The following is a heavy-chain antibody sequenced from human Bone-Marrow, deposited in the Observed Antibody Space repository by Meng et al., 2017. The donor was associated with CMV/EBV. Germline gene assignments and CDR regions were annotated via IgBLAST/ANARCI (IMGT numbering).Heavy chain of an antibody. CDR2: IYYSGST. D-gene: IGHD4-17*01. J-gene: IGHJ6*02. CDR1: GDSISSSSYY. CDR3: ARDPPFGDYLDV. V-gene: IGHV4-39*02. Sequence: GSLRLSCTVSGDSISSSSYYWGWIRQPPGKGLEWIGSIYYSGSTYYHPSLKSRVTISVDTSKNQFSLKLSSVTAADTAVYYCARDPPFGDYLDVWGQGTTVTASS.